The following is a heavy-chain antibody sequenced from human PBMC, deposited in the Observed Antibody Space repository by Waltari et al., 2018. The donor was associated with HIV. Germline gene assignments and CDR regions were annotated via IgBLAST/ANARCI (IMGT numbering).Heavy chain of an antibody. CDR3: ARVGYFYDSGGFVVPHYFES. J-gene: IGHJ4*02. CDR2: FSYSGTT. V-gene: IGHV4-38-2*01. CDR1: AYSINSNYY. D-gene: IGHD3-22*01. Sequence: QVQLQESGPGLVKASETLSLTCGVSAYSINSNYYWAWARQPPGKGLEGIGPFSYSGTTYYNPSLKSRGSIAVDTSKIQFSLKLSSVTAADTAVYYCARVGYFYDSGGFVVPHYFESWGQGSLVTVSS.